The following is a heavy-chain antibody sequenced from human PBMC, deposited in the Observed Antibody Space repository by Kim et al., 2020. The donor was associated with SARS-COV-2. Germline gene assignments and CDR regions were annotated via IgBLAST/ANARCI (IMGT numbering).Heavy chain of an antibody. CDR2: IIPIFGTA. V-gene: IGHV1-69*06. Sequence: SVKVSCKASGVTFSTYSITWVRQAPGQGLEWMGGIIPIFGTASYAQKFQGRVTITADKSTSTAYMELSSLRSEDTAVYYCAPGGVTSMDDHWGQGTLVTVSS. D-gene: IGHD3-10*01. J-gene: IGHJ4*02. CDR1: GVTFSTYS. CDR3: APGGVTSMDDH.